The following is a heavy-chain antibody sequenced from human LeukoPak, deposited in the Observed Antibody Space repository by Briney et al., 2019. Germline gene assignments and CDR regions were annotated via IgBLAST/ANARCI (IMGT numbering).Heavy chain of an antibody. CDR3: ASLFLCYGCSSSSDSFDI. D-gene: IGHD6-6*01. J-gene: IGHJ3*02. Sequence: GGSLRLSCAASGFTLSSYWMHWVRQAPGKGLVWVSRINSDGSRTTYADSVKGRFTISRDNAKNTLYLLMNSLRAEDTAMYYCASLFLCYGCSSSSDSFDIWGQGTMVTVSS. V-gene: IGHV3-74*03. CDR2: INSDGSRT. CDR1: GFTLSSYW.